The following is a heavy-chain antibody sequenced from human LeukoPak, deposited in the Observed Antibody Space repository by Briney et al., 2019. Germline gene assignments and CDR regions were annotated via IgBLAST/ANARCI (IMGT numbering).Heavy chain of an antibody. CDR2: ISGSGGST. D-gene: IGHD5-24*01. CDR3: AKSPLQLYTFDY. CDR1: GFTFRNYG. V-gene: IGHV3-23*01. Sequence: GGSLRLSCAASGFTFRNYGMSWVRQAPLKGLEWVSAISGSGGSTYYADSVKGRFTISRDNSKNTLYLQMNSLRAEDTAVYYCAKSPLQLYTFDYWGQGILVTVSS. J-gene: IGHJ4*02.